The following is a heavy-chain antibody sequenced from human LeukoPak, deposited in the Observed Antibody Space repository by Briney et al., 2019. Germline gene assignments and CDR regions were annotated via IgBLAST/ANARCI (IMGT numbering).Heavy chain of an antibody. CDR2: IIPIFGTA. D-gene: IGHD4-17*01. Sequence: GASVKVSCKASGGTFSSYAISWVRQAPGQGLEWMGGIIPIFGTANYAQKFRGRVTITADESTSTAYMELSSLRSEDTAVYYCALSELRGQYYFDYWGQGTLVTVSS. J-gene: IGHJ4*02. CDR1: GGTFSSYA. CDR3: ALSELRGQYYFDY. V-gene: IGHV1-69*13.